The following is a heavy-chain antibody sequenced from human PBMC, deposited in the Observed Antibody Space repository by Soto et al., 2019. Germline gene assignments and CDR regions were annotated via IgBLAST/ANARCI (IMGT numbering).Heavy chain of an antibody. V-gene: IGHV3-23*01. CDR1: GFTFSNYA. J-gene: IGHJ4*02. CDR2: ISGSGGTT. CDR3: AKTPRQWLVYFDY. Sequence: EVQLLESGGGLVQPGGSLRLSCAASGFTFSNYAIAWVRQAPGKGLEWVSGISGSGGTTYYADSVKGRFTISRDNSKDTLHLQMNSLRAEDTAVYYCAKTPRQWLVYFDYWGQEALVTVSS. D-gene: IGHD6-19*01.